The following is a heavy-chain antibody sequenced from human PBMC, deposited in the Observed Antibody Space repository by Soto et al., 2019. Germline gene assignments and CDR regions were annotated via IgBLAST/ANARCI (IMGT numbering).Heavy chain of an antibody. CDR1: GYTFTSYG. J-gene: IGHJ4*02. V-gene: IGHV1-18*01. D-gene: IGHD3-16*02. CDR2: ISAYNGNT. Sequence: ASVKVSCKASGYTFTSYGISWVRQAPGQGLEWMGWISAYNGNTNYAQKLQGRVTMTTDTSTSTAYMELRSLRSDDTAVYYCARDQGYDYIWGSYRYTYFDYWGQGTLVTVSS. CDR3: ARDQGYDYIWGSYRYTYFDY.